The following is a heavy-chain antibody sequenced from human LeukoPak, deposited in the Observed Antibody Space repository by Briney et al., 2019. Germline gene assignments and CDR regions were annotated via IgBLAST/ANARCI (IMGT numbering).Heavy chain of an antibody. V-gene: IGHV3-7*04. J-gene: IGHJ4*02. D-gene: IGHD1-26*01. Sequence: GGSLRLSCAASGFTFSSYWMSWVRQAPGKGREWVANIKGDGSDNHYVDSVRGRFTISRDNAKNSLYLQKNSLRAEDTAVYYCARDLGYYRADYWVQGTLVTVSS. CDR3: ARDLGYYRADY. CDR1: GFTFSSYW. CDR2: IKGDGSDN.